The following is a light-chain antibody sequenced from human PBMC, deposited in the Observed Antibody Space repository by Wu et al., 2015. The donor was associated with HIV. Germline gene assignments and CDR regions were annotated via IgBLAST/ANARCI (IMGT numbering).Light chain of an antibody. CDR1: QTVTSTS. CDR3: QQYGGSPPVT. CDR2: NAS. Sequence: TQSPGTLSLSPGERATLSCRASQTVTSTSLAWYQQKPGQAPRLLIYNASSRATGIPDRFSGRGSGTDFTLIISRVEPEDYAVYYCQQYGGSPPVTFGQGTRLEIK. J-gene: IGKJ5*01. V-gene: IGKV3-20*01.